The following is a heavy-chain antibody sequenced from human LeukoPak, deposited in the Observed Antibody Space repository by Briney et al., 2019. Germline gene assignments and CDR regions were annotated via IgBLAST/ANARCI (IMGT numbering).Heavy chain of an antibody. CDR1: GESISSGDYY. V-gene: IGHV4-30-4*01. CDR2: IYYSGST. J-gene: IGHJ4*02. Sequence: SETLSLTCTVSGESISSGDYYWSWIRQPPGKGLEWIGYIYYSGSTYYNPSLKSRVTISVDTSKNQFSLKLSSVTAADTAVYYCARDLSYVDGDHYFDYWGQGTLVTVSS. CDR3: ARDLSYVDGDHYFDY. D-gene: IGHD3-16*01.